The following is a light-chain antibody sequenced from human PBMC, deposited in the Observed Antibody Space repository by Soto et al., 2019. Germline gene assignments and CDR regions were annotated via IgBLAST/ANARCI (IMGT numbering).Light chain of an antibody. Sequence: QSALTQPRSVSGSPGQSVTISCTGTSSDVGGYNFVSWYQQHPGKAPKLMLYEVSNRPSGVSNRFSGSKSGNTASLTISGLQAEDEADYYCSSYTSSSLYVFGTGTKLTVL. J-gene: IGLJ1*01. CDR2: EVS. V-gene: IGLV2-14*01. CDR3: SSYTSSSLYV. CDR1: SSDVGGYNF.